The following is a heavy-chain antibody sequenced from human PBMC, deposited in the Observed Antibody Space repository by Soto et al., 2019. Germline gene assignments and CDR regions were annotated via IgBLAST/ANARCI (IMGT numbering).Heavy chain of an antibody. J-gene: IGHJ4*02. CDR1: GYRFKSYG. Sequence: VCCEACGYRFKSYGISWARQDPGQGLEWMGWISAYNGNTNYAQKLQGRVTMTTDTSTSTAYMELRSLRSDDTAVYYCATYSSSYLFNDYWGQGTLVTVSS. V-gene: IGHV1-18*01. D-gene: IGHD6-13*01. CDR2: ISAYNGNT. CDR3: ATYSSSYLFNDY.